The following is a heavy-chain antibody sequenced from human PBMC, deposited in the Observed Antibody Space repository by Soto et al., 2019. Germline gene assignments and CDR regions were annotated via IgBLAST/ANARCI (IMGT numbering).Heavy chain of an antibody. J-gene: IGHJ6*02. V-gene: IGHV1-69*13. CDR3: ARDRALAVAGMHGMDV. CDR2: IIPIFGTA. D-gene: IGHD6-19*01. CDR1: GGTFSSYA. Sequence: GASVKVSCKASGGTFSSYAISWVRQAPGQGLEWMGGIIPIFGTANYAQKFQGRVTITADESTSTAYMELSSLRSEDTAVYYCARDRALAVAGMHGMDVWGQGTTVTVSS.